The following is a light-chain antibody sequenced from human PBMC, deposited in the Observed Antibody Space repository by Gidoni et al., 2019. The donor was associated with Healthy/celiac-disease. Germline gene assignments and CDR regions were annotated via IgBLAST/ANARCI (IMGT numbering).Light chain of an antibody. CDR3: QKYNSAPRT. J-gene: IGKJ1*01. CDR1: QGISNY. Sequence: DIQMTQYPSSLSASVGDRVTITCRASQGISNYLAWYQQKPGKVPKLLIYAASTLQSGVPSRFSGSASGTYFTLTIRSLQPEAVATYFCQKYNSAPRTFGQGTKVEIK. V-gene: IGKV1-27*01. CDR2: AAS.